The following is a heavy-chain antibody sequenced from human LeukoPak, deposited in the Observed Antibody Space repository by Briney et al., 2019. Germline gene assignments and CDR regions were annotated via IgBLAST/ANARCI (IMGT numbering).Heavy chain of an antibody. V-gene: IGHV3-7*01. CDR3: ARRRSGYSSGSFDY. Sequence: GGSLRLSCAASGFTFSNYWMSWVRQAPGKGLEWVANIKQDGSEKYYVDSVKGRFTISRDNAKNSLYLQMNSLRAEDTAVYYCARRRSGYSSGSFDYWGQGTLVTVSS. CDR1: GFTFSNYW. D-gene: IGHD6-19*01. J-gene: IGHJ4*02. CDR2: IKQDGSEK.